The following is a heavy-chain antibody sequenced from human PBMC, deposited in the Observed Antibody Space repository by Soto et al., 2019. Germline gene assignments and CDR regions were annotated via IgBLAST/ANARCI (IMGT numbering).Heavy chain of an antibody. Sequence: GGSLRLSCAASGFTLSSYGMHWVRQAPGKGLEWVAVLYYDGSNKYYADSVKGRFTISRGNSKNTLYLQMNSLRAEDTAVYYCARDLGSGDYFLDYWGQGTLVTVSS. D-gene: IGHD4-17*01. J-gene: IGHJ4*02. CDR1: GFTLSSYG. V-gene: IGHV3-33*01. CDR2: LYYDGSNK. CDR3: ARDLGSGDYFLDY.